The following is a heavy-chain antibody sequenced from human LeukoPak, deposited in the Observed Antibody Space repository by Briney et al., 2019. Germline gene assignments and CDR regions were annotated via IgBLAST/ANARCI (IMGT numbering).Heavy chain of an antibody. J-gene: IGHJ4*02. D-gene: IGHD3-9*01. V-gene: IGHV3-33*01. CDR1: GFTFSNYG. CDR2: IWYDGSNK. CDR3: AREGLYYDILTGYNTAKYYFDY. Sequence: GGSLRLSCAASGFTFSNYGMHWVRQAPGKGLEWVAVIWYDGSNKYYADSVKGRFTISRDNSKNTLYLQMNSLRAEDTAVYYCAREGLYYDILTGYNTAKYYFDYWGQGTLVTVSS.